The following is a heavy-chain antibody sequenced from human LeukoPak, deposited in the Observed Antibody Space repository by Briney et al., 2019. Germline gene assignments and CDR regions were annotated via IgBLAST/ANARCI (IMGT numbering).Heavy chain of an antibody. V-gene: IGHV3-53*01. Sequence: GGSLRLSCAASGFTFSDNYMSWVRQAPGKGLEWVSLIYTSGNSYYADSVKGRFTISRDNSKNTLYLQMNSLRAEDTAVYYCARTFRSGDGYKVGYFDYWGQGTMVTDSS. CDR2: IYTSGNS. D-gene: IGHD5-24*01. CDR3: ARTFRSGDGYKVGYFDY. CDR1: GFTFSDNY. J-gene: IGHJ4*02.